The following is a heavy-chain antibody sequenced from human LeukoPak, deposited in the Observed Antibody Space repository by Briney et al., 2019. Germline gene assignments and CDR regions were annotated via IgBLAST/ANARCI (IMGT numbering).Heavy chain of an antibody. CDR3: AGGQYYYGSGSWFDP. J-gene: IGHJ5*02. CDR1: GGSISSYY. D-gene: IGHD3-10*01. V-gene: IGHV4-59*08. CDR2: IYYSGST. Sequence: SETLSLTCTVSGGSISSYYWSWIRQPPGKGLEWIGYIYYSGSTNYNPSLKSRVTISVDTSKNQFSLKLSSVTAADTAVYYCAGGQYYYGSGSWFDPWGQGTLVTVSS.